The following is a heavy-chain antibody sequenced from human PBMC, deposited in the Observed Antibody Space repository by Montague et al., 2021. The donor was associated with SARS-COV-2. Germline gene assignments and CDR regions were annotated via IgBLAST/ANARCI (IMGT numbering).Heavy chain of an antibody. CDR2: FYCSRNT. CDR1: GVSISSSSYY. Sequence: SETLSLTCTVSGVSISSSSYYWVWLRQPPGKGLVWIGSFYCSRNTYSNPTLKSRVTISVDTSKNQFSLKLSTVTAADTAVYSCASRSSGWWYYFDYWGQGTMVTVSS. D-gene: IGHD6-19*01. V-gene: IGHV4-39*01. CDR3: ASRSSGWWYYFDY. J-gene: IGHJ4*02.